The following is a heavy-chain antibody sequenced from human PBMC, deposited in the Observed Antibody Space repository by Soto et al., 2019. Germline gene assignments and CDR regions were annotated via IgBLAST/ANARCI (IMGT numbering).Heavy chain of an antibody. CDR1: GYTFTSYY. V-gene: IGHV1-46*01. CDR3: ARPNLHATWFEY. Sequence: QVQLVQSGAEVKKPGASVKFSCKASGYTFTSYYMHWVRQAPGQGLEWMGIINPSGGSTNYAQKFQGRVTMTRDTSTSTVYMELSSLRSEDTAVYYCARPNLHATWFEYWGQGTLVTVSS. D-gene: IGHD5-12*01. CDR2: INPSGGST. J-gene: IGHJ4*02.